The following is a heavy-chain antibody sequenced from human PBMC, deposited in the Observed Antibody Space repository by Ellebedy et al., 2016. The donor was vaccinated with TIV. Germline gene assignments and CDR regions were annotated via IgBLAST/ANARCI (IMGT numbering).Heavy chain of an antibody. CDR3: AKDLAEYYYYGMDV. J-gene: IGHJ6*02. V-gene: IGHV3-74*01. Sequence: GGSLRLSCAASGFTFSSYWMHWVRQAPGKGLVWVSRINSDGSSTTYADSVKGRFTISRDNSKNTLYLQMNSLRAEDTAMYYCAKDLAEYYYYGMDVWGQGTTVTVSS. CDR2: INSDGSST. D-gene: IGHD6-19*01. CDR1: GFTFSSYW.